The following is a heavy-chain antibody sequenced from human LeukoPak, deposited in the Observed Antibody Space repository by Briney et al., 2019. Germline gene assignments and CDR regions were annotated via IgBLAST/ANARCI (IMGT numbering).Heavy chain of an antibody. V-gene: IGHV3-30*18. CDR2: ISYDGSNK. CDR1: GFTFSSYG. D-gene: IGHD6-13*01. CDR3: AKDVAYSSSWYSFDY. Sequence: PGGSLRLSCAASGFTFSSYGMHWVRQAPGKGLEWVAVISYDGSNKYYADSVKGRFTISRDNSKNTLYLQMNSLRAEDTAVYYCAKDVAYSSSWYSFDYWGQGTLVTVSS. J-gene: IGHJ4*02.